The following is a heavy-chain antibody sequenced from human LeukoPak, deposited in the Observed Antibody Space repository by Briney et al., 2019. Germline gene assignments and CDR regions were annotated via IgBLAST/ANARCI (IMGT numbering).Heavy chain of an antibody. D-gene: IGHD3-22*01. J-gene: IGHJ4*02. CDR3: ARTFMIVVPSLGY. CDR2: MNPNRGNA. Sequence: ASVKVSCKASGYTFTSYDINWVRQATGQGLEWMGWMNPNRGNAGYAQKFQGRVTMTRNTSISTAYMELSSLRSEDTAVYYCARTFMIVVPSLGYWGQGTLVTVSS. V-gene: IGHV1-8*01. CDR1: GYTFTSYD.